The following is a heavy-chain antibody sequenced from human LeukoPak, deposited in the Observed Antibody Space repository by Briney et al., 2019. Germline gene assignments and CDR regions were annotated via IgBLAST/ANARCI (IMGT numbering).Heavy chain of an antibody. V-gene: IGHV3-21*04. Sequence: PGGSLRLSCAASGFTFSSYSMNWVRQAPGKGLEWVSSISSSSSYIYYADSVKGRFTISRDNSKNTLYLQMNSLRAEDTAVYYCAKGSTVTTYGWGVDYWGQGTLVTVSS. CDR2: ISSSSSYI. CDR3: AKGSTVTTYGWGVDY. CDR1: GFTFSSYS. D-gene: IGHD4-17*01. J-gene: IGHJ4*02.